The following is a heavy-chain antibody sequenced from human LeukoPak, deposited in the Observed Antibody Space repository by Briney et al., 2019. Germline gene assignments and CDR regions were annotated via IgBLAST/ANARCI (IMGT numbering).Heavy chain of an antibody. V-gene: IGHV3-74*01. CDR2: INSDGSST. CDR1: GFTFSSYW. J-gene: IGHJ6*03. Sequence: GGSLRLSCAASGFTFSSYWMHWVRQAPGKGLVWVSRINSDGSSTSYADSVKGRFTISRDNAKNTLYLQMNSLRAEDTAVYYCARTGYFDWLLHYYYYYYMDVWGKGATVTVSS. CDR3: ARTGYFDWLLHYYYYYYMDV. D-gene: IGHD3-9*01.